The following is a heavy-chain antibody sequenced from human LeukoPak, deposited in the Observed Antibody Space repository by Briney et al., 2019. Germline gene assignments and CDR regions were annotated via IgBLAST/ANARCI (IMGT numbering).Heavy chain of an antibody. V-gene: IGHV4-39*07. CDR1: GGSITSNSYY. Sequence: SETLSLTCTVSGGSITSNSYYWGWIRQPPGKGLEWIGSIYYTGSTYYNPSPKSRVTISVDTSKNQFSLKLSSVTAADTAVYYCASWSVDTAMVPYYYYMDVWGKGTTVTVSS. CDR2: IYYTGST. CDR3: ASWSVDTAMVPYYYYMDV. J-gene: IGHJ6*03. D-gene: IGHD5-18*01.